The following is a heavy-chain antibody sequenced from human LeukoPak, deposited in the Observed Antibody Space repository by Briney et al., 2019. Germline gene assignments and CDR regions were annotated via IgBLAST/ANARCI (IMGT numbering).Heavy chain of an antibody. CDR3: AREASYSSGIDY. D-gene: IGHD6-19*01. CDR1: GFTFSRYS. V-gene: IGHV3-48*04. CDR2: ISSSSSTI. Sequence: GGSLRLSCAASGFTFSRYSMNWVRQAPGKGLEWITYISSSSSTIYYADSVKGRFTISRDNAKNSLYVQMNSLRAEDTAVYYCAREASYSSGIDYWGQGTLVTVSS. J-gene: IGHJ4*02.